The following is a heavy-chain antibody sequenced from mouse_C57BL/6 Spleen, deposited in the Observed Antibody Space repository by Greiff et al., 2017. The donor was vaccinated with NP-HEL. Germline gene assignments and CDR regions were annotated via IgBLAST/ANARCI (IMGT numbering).Heavy chain of an antibody. CDR1: GFNIKDDY. D-gene: IGHD2-1*01. V-gene: IGHV14-4*01. Sequence: EVKLLESGAELVRPGASVKLSCTASGFNIKDDYMHWVKQRPEQGLEWIGWIDPENGDTEYASKFQGKATITADTSSNTAYLQLSSLTSEDTAVYYCTIGNYLWFAYWGQGTLVTVSA. CDR2: IDPENGDT. J-gene: IGHJ3*01. CDR3: TIGNYLWFAY.